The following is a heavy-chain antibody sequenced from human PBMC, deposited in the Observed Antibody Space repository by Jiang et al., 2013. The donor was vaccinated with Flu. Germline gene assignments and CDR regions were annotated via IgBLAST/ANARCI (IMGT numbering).Heavy chain of an antibody. J-gene: IGHJ4*02. CDR3: ARGVPGGWGPAARRGYFDY. CDR1: GGSVSSGSYY. CDR2: IYYSGST. Sequence: KPSETLSLTCTVSGGSVSSGSYYWSWIRQPPGKGLEWIGYIYYSGSTNYNPSLKSRVTISVDTSKNQFSLKLSSVTAADTAVYYCARGVPGGWGPAARRGYFDYWGQGTLVTVSS. V-gene: IGHV4-61*01. D-gene: IGHD2-2*01.